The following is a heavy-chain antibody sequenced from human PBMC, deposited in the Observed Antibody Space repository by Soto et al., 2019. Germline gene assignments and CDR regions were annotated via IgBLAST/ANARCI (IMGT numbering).Heavy chain of an antibody. V-gene: IGHV3-48*02. CDR2: ISSSSRTI. D-gene: IGHD2-8*01. CDR1: GFTFSSYT. CDR3: ARAPNRALDY. J-gene: IGHJ4*02. Sequence: GGSLRLSCAASGFTFSSYTMHWVRQAPGKGLEWISYISSSSRTIYYADSVKGRFTISRDNAQSSLYLQMTSLRDEDTAVYYCARAPNRALDYWGQGALVTVSS.